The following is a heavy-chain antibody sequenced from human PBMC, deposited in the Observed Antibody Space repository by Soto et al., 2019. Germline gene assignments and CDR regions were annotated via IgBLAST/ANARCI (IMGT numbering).Heavy chain of an antibody. J-gene: IGHJ5*02. V-gene: IGHV1-18*04. CDR2: IKVDSGYT. CDR1: GYPFIKYG. CDR3: ATSYDTGFDP. Sequence: QLQLVQSAAEVKKPGASVRVSCKAYGYPFIKYGISWIRQAPEQGLEWMGWIKVDSGYTNYAQKFQGRVTMTADTSSHTAFMELSSLRLDYTAVYFCATSYDTGFDPWGQGTLVSVSS. D-gene: IGHD3-9*01.